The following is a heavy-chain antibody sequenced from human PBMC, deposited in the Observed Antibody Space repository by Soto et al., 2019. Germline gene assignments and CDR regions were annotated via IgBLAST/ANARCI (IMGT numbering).Heavy chain of an antibody. Sequence: SETLSLTCPVSGASITTFYWSWIRQSARQGLEWIGRIYTRGTTDYNPSLQGRVTMSIDTSKNQVSLTLTSVTAADSAVYFCARGAAYYFDSWGQGILVTVSS. J-gene: IGHJ4*02. CDR2: IYTRGTT. CDR3: ARGAAYYFDS. V-gene: IGHV4-4*07. D-gene: IGHD6-25*01. CDR1: GASITTFY.